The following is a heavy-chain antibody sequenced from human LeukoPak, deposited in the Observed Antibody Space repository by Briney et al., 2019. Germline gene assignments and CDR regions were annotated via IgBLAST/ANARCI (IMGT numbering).Heavy chain of an antibody. CDR1: GYTFTSYY. J-gene: IGHJ6*03. D-gene: IGHD2-15*01. CDR3: ARERGVVVAATQHYYYMDV. Sequence: ASVKVSCKASGYTFTSYYMHWVRQAPGQGLEWMGIINPSGGSTSYAQKLQGRVTMTTDTSTSTAYMELRSLRSDDTAVYYCARERGVVVAATQHYYYMDVWGKGTTVTVSS. CDR2: INPSGGST. V-gene: IGHV1-46*01.